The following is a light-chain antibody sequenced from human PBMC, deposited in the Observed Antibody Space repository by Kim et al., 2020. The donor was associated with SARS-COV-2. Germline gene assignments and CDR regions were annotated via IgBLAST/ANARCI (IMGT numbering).Light chain of an antibody. V-gene: IGKV3-20*01. CDR3: QQYGNSPRT. CDR1: QSVSSSY. Sequence: SPVETATLSCRARQSVSSSYLAWYQQKPGQAPRLLIYAASSRATGIPDRFSGSGSGTDFTLTISRLEPEDFAVYYCQQYGNSPRTFGQGTKVDIK. J-gene: IGKJ1*01. CDR2: AAS.